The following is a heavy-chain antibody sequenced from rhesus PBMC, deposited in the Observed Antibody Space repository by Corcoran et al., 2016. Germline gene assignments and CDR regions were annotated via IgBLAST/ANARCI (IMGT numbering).Heavy chain of an antibody. V-gene: IGHV3-78*01. Sequence: EVQLVESGGGVVQPGGSLRLSCAASGFPFDDYAMHWVRQPPGKGLEVVLYLYWKSGNTGYADAVKGRCTITRDNAKNSLYRQMNRLRAEDTALYYCARESCSGIYCYAGTFDYWGQGVLVTVSS. CDR2: LYWKSGNT. CDR3: ARESCSGIYCYAGTFDY. D-gene: IGHD2-27*01. J-gene: IGHJ4*01. CDR1: GFPFDDYA.